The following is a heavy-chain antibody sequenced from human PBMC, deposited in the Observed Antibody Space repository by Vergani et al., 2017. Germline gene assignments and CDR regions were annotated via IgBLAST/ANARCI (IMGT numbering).Heavy chain of an antibody. CDR2: IYPGDSDT. D-gene: IGHD1-1*01. Sequence: EVQLVQSGAEVKKPGESLKISCKGSGYSFTSYWIGWVRQMPGKGLEWSGIIYPGDSDTRYSPSFQGQCTISADKSISTAYLQWSSLKASDTAMYYCARHGQLERRAYYYGMDVWGQGTTVTVSS. CDR3: ARHGQLERRAYYYGMDV. CDR1: GYSFTSYW. J-gene: IGHJ6*02. V-gene: IGHV5-51*01.